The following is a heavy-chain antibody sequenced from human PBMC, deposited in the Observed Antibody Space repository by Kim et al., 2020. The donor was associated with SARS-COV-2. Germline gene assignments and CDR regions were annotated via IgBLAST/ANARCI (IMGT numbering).Heavy chain of an antibody. CDR1: GFTFDDYA. CDR3: AKSRGLLWFGELHRLYY. D-gene: IGHD3-10*01. J-gene: IGHJ1*01. Sequence: GGSLRLSCAASGFTFDDYAMHWSLQAPGKGLEWVSCISWNSSSIGYADSVKGRFTISRDNAKNSLYLQMNSLRAEDTAFYYCAKSRGLLWFGELHRLYYWGQRTLVSVSS. CDR2: ISWNSSSI. V-gene: IGHV3-9*01.